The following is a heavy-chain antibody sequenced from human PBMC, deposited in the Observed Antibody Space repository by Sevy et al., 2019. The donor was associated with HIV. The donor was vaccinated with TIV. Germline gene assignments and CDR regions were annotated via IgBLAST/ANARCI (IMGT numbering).Heavy chain of an antibody. CDR1: GFTFSSYA. J-gene: IGHJ3*02. V-gene: IGHV3-30-3*01. D-gene: IGHD3-22*01. Sequence: GGSLRLSCAASGFTFSSYAMHWVRQAPGKGLEWVAVISYDGSNKYYAHSVKGRFTISRDNSKNTLYLQMNSLRAEDTAVYYCAANYYDSSGYYYADAFDIWGQGTMVTVSS. CDR2: ISYDGSNK. CDR3: AANYYDSSGYYYADAFDI.